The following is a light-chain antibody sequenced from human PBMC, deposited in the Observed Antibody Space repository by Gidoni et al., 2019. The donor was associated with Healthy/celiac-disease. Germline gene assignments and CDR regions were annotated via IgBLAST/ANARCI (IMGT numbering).Light chain of an antibody. J-gene: IGKJ3*01. CDR1: QGISSY. Sequence: DIQLTQSPSFLSASVGDRVTITCRASQGISSYLAWFQQKPGKAPKLLIYAASTLLGGVPSRFSGSGSGTEFTLTISSLQPEDFATYYCQQLNSYPVTFXPXTKVDIE. V-gene: IGKV1-9*01. CDR2: AAS. CDR3: QQLNSYPVT.